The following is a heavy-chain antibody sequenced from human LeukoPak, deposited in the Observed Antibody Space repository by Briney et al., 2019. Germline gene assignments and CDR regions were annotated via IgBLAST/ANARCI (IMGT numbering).Heavy chain of an antibody. D-gene: IGHD3-9*01. CDR3: ARDNMDVLRYFDWLLMGYYYYGMDV. J-gene: IGHJ6*02. Sequence: ASVKVSCKASGYTFTDYYMHWVRQAPGQGLEWMGIINPSGGSTSYAQKFQGGVTMTRDTSASTVYMELSSLRSEDTAVYYCARDNMDVLRYFDWLLMGYYYYGMDVWGQGATVTVSS. CDR1: GYTFTDYY. CDR2: INPSGGST. V-gene: IGHV1-46*01.